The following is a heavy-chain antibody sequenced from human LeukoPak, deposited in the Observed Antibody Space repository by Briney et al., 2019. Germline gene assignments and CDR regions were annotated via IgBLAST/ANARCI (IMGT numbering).Heavy chain of an antibody. V-gene: IGHV3-23*01. CDR1: GFTFSSYA. Sequence: GGSLRLSCAASGFTFSSYAMSWVRQAPGKGLEWISGISGSGGSTYYADSVKGRFTISRDNSKNTLYLQMNSLRAEDTAVYYCAKDLALYGSGSYLFDYWGQGTLVTVSS. CDR2: ISGSGGST. D-gene: IGHD3-10*01. CDR3: AKDLALYGSGSYLFDY. J-gene: IGHJ4*02.